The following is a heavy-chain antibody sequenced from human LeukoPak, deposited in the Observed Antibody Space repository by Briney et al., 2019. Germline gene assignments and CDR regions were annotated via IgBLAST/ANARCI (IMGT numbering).Heavy chain of an antibody. V-gene: IGHV3-23*01. Sequence: GGSLRLSCAASGFTFSSYAMSWVRQAPGKGLEWVSGISDSGGTVYYADSVKGRLTISRDISKNSLYLQMNSLRAEDTAVYYCAKKLSGSYKGFDYWGQGTLVTVSS. J-gene: IGHJ4*02. D-gene: IGHD1-26*01. CDR2: ISDSGGTV. CDR1: GFTFSSYA. CDR3: AKKLSGSYKGFDY.